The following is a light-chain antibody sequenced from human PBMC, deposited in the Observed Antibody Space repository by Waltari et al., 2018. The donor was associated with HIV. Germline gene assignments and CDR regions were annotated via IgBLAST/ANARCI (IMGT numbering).Light chain of an antibody. CDR2: DVS. J-gene: IGLJ2*01. CDR3: SSYTSSSMWV. Sequence: QSALTQPASVSGSPGQSITISCTGTSSDVGGYNYVSWYQQHPGKAPKLMIYDVSKGPSGVSNRFSGSKSGNTASLTISGLQAEDEADYYCSSYTSSSMWVFGGGTKLTVL. CDR1: SSDVGGYNY. V-gene: IGLV2-14*01.